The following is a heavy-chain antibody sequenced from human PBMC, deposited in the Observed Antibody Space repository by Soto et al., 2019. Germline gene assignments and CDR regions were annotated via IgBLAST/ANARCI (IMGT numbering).Heavy chain of an antibody. CDR3: ARIRIAAAGNYFDY. V-gene: IGHV2-26*01. CDR1: GCLINNGRMG. CDR2: VFSNDEK. D-gene: IGHD6-13*01. Sequence: SVPKRVKHRETLALTLSVAGCLINNGRMGVSWIRQPPGKALEWLAHVFSNDEKSYSASLKSRVTISKDTSKSQVVLTMTNMDPVDTATYYCARIRIAAAGNYFDYWGQGTLVTVSS. J-gene: IGHJ4*02.